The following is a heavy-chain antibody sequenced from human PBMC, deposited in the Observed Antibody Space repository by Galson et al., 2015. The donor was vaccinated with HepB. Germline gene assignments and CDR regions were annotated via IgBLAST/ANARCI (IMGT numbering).Heavy chain of an antibody. V-gene: IGHV3-21*01. CDR1: GFTFSSYS. Sequence: SLRLSCAASGFTFSSYSMNWVRQAPGKGLEWVSSISSSSSYIYYADSVKGRFTISRDNAKNSLYLQMNSLRAEDTAVYYCARDWQPAAGFSYGMDVWGQGTTVTVSS. CDR3: ARDWQPAAGFSYGMDV. CDR2: ISSSSSYI. D-gene: IGHD6-13*01. J-gene: IGHJ6*02.